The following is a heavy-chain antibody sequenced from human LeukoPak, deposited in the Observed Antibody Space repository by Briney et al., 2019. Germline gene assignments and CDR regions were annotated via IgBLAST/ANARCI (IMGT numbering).Heavy chain of an antibody. CDR2: ISAYNGNT. Sequence: ASVKVSCKASGYAFTSYDINWVRQAPGQGLEWMGWISAYNGNTNYAQKLQGRVTMTTDTSTSTAYMELRSLRSDDTAVYYCARVVEPGLSFAFDIWGQGTMVTVSS. D-gene: IGHD2/OR15-2a*01. CDR3: ARVVEPGLSFAFDI. CDR1: GYAFTSYD. J-gene: IGHJ3*02. V-gene: IGHV1-18*01.